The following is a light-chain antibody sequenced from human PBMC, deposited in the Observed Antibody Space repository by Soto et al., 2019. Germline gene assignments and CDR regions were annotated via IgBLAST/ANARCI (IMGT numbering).Light chain of an antibody. CDR2: RNN. J-gene: IGLJ2*01. CDR3: AAWDDSLSGPVV. Sequence: QSVLTQPPSASGTPGQRVTISCSGSSSTIGSNYVYWYQQLPGTAPKLLIYRNNQRPSGVPDRFSGSKSGTSASLAISGLRSDDEADYYCAAWDDSLSGPVVFGGGTKLTVL. CDR1: SSTIGSNY. V-gene: IGLV1-47*01.